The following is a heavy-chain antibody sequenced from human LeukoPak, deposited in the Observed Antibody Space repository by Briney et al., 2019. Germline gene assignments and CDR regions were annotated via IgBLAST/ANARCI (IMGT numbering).Heavy chain of an antibody. J-gene: IGHJ6*03. CDR1: GFTVSSNY. Sequence: GGSLRLXCAASGFTVSSNYMSWVRQAPGKGLEWVSVIYSGGSTSYADSVKGRFTISRDNSKNTPYLQMNSLRAEDTAVYYCARNPPGHYYYYMDVWGKGTTVTVSS. CDR2: IYSGGST. V-gene: IGHV3-66*02. CDR3: ARNPPGHYYYYMDV.